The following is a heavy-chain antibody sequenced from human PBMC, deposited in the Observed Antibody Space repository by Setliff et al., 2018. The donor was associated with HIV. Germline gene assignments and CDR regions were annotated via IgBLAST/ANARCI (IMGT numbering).Heavy chain of an antibody. CDR3: ARQSLELGDY. CDR2: IYYSGST. Sequence: LSLTCTVSGGSISSSSYYWGWIRQPPGKGLEWIGSIYYSGSTYYNPSLKSRVTISVDTSKNQFSLKLSSVTAADTAVYYCARQSLELGDYWGQGTLVTVSS. D-gene: IGHD1-7*01. V-gene: IGHV4-39*01. J-gene: IGHJ4*02. CDR1: GGSISSSSYY.